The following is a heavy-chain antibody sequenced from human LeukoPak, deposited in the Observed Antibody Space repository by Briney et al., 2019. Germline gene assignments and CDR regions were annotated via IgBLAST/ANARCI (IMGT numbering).Heavy chain of an antibody. V-gene: IGHV3-23*01. CDR1: GFNFRGYA. J-gene: IGHJ6*02. D-gene: IGHD1-26*01. Sequence: GGSLRLSCAASGFNFRGYAMSWVRQAPGKGLGWVSAISGSGARAHYAESVRGRFTISRDNSQNTLHLQMTSLRAEDTAVYYCAKEVVMGETNYYYYGMDVWGQGTTVTVSS. CDR3: AKEVVMGETNYYYYGMDV. CDR2: ISGSGARA.